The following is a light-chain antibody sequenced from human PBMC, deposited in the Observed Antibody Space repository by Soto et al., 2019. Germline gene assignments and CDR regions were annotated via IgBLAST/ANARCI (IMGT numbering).Light chain of an antibody. CDR1: QSVSSSY. CDR2: GAS. CDR3: QQYGSSPLT. J-gene: IGKJ4*01. V-gene: IGKV3-20*01. Sequence: EIVLTQSPGTLSLSPGERATLSCRASQSVSSSYLAWYQLKPGQAPRLLIYGASSRATGIPDRFSGSGSGTDFTLSISRLEPEDFAVYYCQQYGSSPLTFGGGTKVEIK.